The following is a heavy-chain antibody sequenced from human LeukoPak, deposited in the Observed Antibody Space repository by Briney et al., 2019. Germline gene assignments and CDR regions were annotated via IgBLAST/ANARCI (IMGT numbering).Heavy chain of an antibody. Sequence: ASVKVSCKASGGTFSSYTISWVRQAPGQGLEWMGRIIPILGIANYAQKFQGRVTITADKSTSTAYMELSSLRSEDTAVYYCARVGYCSSTSCRSKGVNNWFDPWAQGTLVTVSS. D-gene: IGHD2-2*01. J-gene: IGHJ5*02. CDR2: IIPILGIA. V-gene: IGHV1-69*02. CDR1: GGTFSSYT. CDR3: ARVGYCSSTSCRSKGVNNWFDP.